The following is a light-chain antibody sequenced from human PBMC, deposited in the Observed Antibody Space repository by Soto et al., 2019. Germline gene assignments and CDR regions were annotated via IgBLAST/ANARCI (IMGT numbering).Light chain of an antibody. CDR2: KAS. CDR1: HTISSW. Sequence: EIQMTQSPSTLSASVGERVTVTCRASHTISSWLAWYQQKPGKAPKLLIYKASTLKSGVPSRFSGSGSGTEFTLTISSLQPDDFATYYCQHYNSYSEAFGQGTKVDI. J-gene: IGKJ1*01. V-gene: IGKV1-5*03. CDR3: QHYNSYSEA.